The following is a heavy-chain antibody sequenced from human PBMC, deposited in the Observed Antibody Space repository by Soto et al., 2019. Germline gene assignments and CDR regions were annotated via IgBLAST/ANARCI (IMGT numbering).Heavy chain of an antibody. CDR2: IYSGGST. J-gene: IGHJ6*02. Sequence: PGGSLRLSCAASGFTVSSNYMSWVRQAPGQGLGWVSVIYSGGSTYYADSVKGRFTISRDNSKNTLYLQMNSMRAEDTAVYYCARDQVYYDFWSGSMGYYYGMDVWGQGTTVTVSS. V-gene: IGHV3-53*01. CDR3: ARDQVYYDFWSGSMGYYYGMDV. D-gene: IGHD3-3*01. CDR1: GFTVSSNY.